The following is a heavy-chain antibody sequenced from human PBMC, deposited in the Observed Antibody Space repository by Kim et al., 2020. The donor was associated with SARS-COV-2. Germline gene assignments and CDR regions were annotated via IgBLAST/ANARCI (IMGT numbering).Heavy chain of an antibody. CDR2: IYYSGST. Sequence: SETLSLTCTVSGGSISSSSYYWGWIRQPPGKGLEWIGSIYYSGSTYYNPSLKSRVTISVDTSKNQFSLKLSSVTAADTAVYYCASGLVYYDILTGYYNSYYYYGMDVWGQGTTVTVS. CDR3: ASGLVYYDILTGYYNSYYYYGMDV. D-gene: IGHD3-9*01. V-gene: IGHV4-39*01. J-gene: IGHJ6*02. CDR1: GGSISSSSYY.